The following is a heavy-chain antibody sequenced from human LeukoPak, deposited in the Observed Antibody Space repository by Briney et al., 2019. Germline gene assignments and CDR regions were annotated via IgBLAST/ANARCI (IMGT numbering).Heavy chain of an antibody. J-gene: IGHJ5*02. Sequence: ASVKVSCKASGYTFTGYYMHRVRQPPGQGLEWMGLINPNSGGTNYVQKFQGWVTMTRDTSISTAYMELSRLRSDDTAVYYGARGWQQLPPRTYNWFDPWGQGTLVTVSS. CDR3: ARGWQQLPPRTYNWFDP. D-gene: IGHD6-13*01. V-gene: IGHV1-2*04. CDR2: INPNSGGT. CDR1: GYTFTGYY.